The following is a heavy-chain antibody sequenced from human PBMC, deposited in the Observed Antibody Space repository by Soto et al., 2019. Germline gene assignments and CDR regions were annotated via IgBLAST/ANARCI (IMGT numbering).Heavy chain of an antibody. D-gene: IGHD2-15*01. Sequence: QVQLQESGPGLVKPSGTLSLTCAVSGASISNDNWWSWVRQPPGKGLEWIGEIYHSGTTNYNPSLTSRVTISVDKPKNQFSLGLTSVTAADTAVYFGGRNGCYSLDLWGQGAMVTVSS. J-gene: IGHJ3*01. V-gene: IGHV4-4*02. CDR1: GASISNDNW. CDR2: IYHSGTT. CDR3: GRNGCYSLDL.